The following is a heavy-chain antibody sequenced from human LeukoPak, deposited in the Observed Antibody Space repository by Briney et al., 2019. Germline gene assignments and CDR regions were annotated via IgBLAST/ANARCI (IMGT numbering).Heavy chain of an antibody. CDR1: GFTFSSYS. J-gene: IGHJ4*02. Sequence: GGSLRLSCAASGFTFSSYSMNWVRQAPGEGLEWVSSISSSSSYIYYADSVKGRFTISRDNAKNSLYLQMNSLRAEDTAVYYCARDQKEYSSSAGDYWGQGTLVTVSS. D-gene: IGHD6-6*01. CDR2: ISSSSSYI. V-gene: IGHV3-21*01. CDR3: ARDQKEYSSSAGDY.